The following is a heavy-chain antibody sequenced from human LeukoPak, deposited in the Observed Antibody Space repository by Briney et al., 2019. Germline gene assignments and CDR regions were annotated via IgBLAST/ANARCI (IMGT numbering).Heavy chain of an antibody. CDR3: ARDPGSAYVDY. D-gene: IGHD3-22*01. V-gene: IGHV3-33*01. J-gene: IGHJ4*02. CDR2: IWFDGSNN. Sequence: GGSLRLSCAASGFTFSTYGMHWVRQAPGKGLEWVAIIWFDGSNNNYADSVKGRFTISRDNSKNTLYLHMNSLRAEDTAVYYCARDPGSAYVDYWGQGTQLTVSS. CDR1: GFTFSTYG.